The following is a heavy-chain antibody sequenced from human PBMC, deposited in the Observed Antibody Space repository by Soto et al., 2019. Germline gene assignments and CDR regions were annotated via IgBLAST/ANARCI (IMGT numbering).Heavy chain of an antibody. CDR1: GFTVSSNY. V-gene: IGHV3-53*01. Sequence: GGSLRLSCAASGFTVSSNYMSWVRQAPGKGLEWVSVIYSGGSTYYADSVKGRFTISRDNSKNTLYLQMNSLRAEDTAVYYCARAPGITIFGVGPNPYYYYSGMDVWGQGPTVTVSS. CDR3: ARAPGITIFGVGPNPYYYYSGMDV. CDR2: IYSGGST. J-gene: IGHJ6*02. D-gene: IGHD3-3*01.